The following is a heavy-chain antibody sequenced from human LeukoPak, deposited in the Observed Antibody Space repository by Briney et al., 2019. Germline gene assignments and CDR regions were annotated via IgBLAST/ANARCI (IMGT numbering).Heavy chain of an antibody. J-gene: IGHJ5*02. D-gene: IGHD3-10*01. CDR2: IYTSGST. V-gene: IGHV4-4*07. CDR3: ARDSGTTGEVKFDP. Sequence: PSETLSLTCTVSGGSIGSYYWSWIRQPAGKGLEWIGRIYTSGSTNYNPSLKSRVTMSADTSRNHVSLTLNSVTAADTAVYYCARDSGTTGEVKFDPWGQGTLVTVSS. CDR1: GGSIGSYY.